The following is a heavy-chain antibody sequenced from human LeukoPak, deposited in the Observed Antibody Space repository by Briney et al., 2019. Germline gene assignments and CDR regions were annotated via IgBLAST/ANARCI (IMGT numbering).Heavy chain of an antibody. CDR3: ARGILWFGESNWFDP. J-gene: IGHJ5*02. Sequence: GASVKVSCKASGYTFTSYGISWVRQAPGQGLEWMGWISAYNGNTNYAQKFQGRVTMTRDTSISTAYMELSRLRSDDTAVYYCARGILWFGESNWFDPWGQGTLVTVSS. CDR1: GYTFTSYG. D-gene: IGHD3-10*01. V-gene: IGHV1-18*01. CDR2: ISAYNGNT.